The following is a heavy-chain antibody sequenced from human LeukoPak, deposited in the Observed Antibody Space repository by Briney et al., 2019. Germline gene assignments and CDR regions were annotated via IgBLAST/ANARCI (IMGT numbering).Heavy chain of an antibody. V-gene: IGHV4-34*01. Sequence: SGTLSLTCAVHGGSFSGYHWNWIRQSPGEGLEWIGEINDRGRTNYNPSLKSRVTMSVDTSKNQFSLRLTSVTAADTAVYYCAREFYYYDSSGNDWFDPWGQGTLVTVSS. D-gene: IGHD3-22*01. J-gene: IGHJ5*02. CDR2: INDRGRT. CDR3: AREFYYYDSSGNDWFDP. CDR1: GGSFSGYH.